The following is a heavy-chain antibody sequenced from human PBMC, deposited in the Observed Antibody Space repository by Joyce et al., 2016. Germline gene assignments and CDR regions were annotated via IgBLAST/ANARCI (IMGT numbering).Heavy chain of an antibody. Sequence: EVQLVQSGAVVKKPGESLNISGKTSGYSFTNYWVGWVRQMHGEGLEWMGIIYPGDSDTRYSPSFQGHVTISVDKAISTAYLQWSSLKASDTAMYYCARPYSGHSWGQGTQVTVSS. V-gene: IGHV5-51*01. D-gene: IGHD5-12*01. J-gene: IGHJ4*02. CDR3: ARPYSGHS. CDR1: GYSFTNYW. CDR2: IYPGDSDT.